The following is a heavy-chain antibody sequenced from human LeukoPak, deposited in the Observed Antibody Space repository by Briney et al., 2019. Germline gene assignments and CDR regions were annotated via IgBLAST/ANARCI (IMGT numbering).Heavy chain of an antibody. CDR1: GGTFSSYA. CDR3: ARSRYYDSSGRSSRAFDI. Sequence: SVKVSCRASGGTFSSYAISWVRQAPGQGLEWMGRIIPILGIANYAQKFQGRVTITADKFTSTAYMELSSLRSEDTAVYYCARSRYYDSSGRSSRAFDIWGQGTMVTVSS. CDR2: IIPILGIA. J-gene: IGHJ3*02. V-gene: IGHV1-69*04. D-gene: IGHD3-22*01.